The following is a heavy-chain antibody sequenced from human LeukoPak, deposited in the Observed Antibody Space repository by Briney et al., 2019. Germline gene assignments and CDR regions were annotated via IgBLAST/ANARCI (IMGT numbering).Heavy chain of an antibody. V-gene: IGHV3-30*02. CDR2: IRYDGSNK. J-gene: IGHJ3*02. CDR1: GFMFSEYG. Sequence: GGSLRLSCAASGFMFSEYGMHWVRQAPGKGLEWVAFIRYDGSNKYYADSVKGRFTISRDNSKNTLYLQMNSLRADDTAVYYCAKVSDSSGWYISDGFDIWGQGTMVTVSS. D-gene: IGHD6-19*01. CDR3: AKVSDSSGWYISDGFDI.